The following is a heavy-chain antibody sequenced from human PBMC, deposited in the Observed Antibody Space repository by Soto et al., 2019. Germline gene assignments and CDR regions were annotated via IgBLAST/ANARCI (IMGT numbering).Heavy chain of an antibody. J-gene: IGHJ4*02. D-gene: IGHD3-22*01. CDR3: ARENPNYYYDRSLGY. CDR2: IIPIFGTA. Sequence: GASVKVSCQASGGTFSSYAISWVRQAPGQGLEWMGGIIPIFGTANYAQKFQGRVTITADESTSTAYMELSSLRSEDTAVYYCARENPNYYYDRSLGYWGQGTLVTVSS. CDR1: GGTFSSYA. V-gene: IGHV1-69*13.